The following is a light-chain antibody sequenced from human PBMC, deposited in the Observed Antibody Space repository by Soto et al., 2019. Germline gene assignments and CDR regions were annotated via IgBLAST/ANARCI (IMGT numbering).Light chain of an antibody. J-gene: IGKJ1*01. CDR1: HSVPSN. V-gene: IGKV3D-15*03. CDR2: DAS. CDR3: QQYNNWPPWT. Sequence: EFVLTQSPGTLSLSPGGRVTLTCRASHSVPSNYLAWYQYKPGQAPGLIIYDASDWATGIRARFRGSGCGTESTLTISILQSEDFAVYVCQQYNNWPPWTFGQGTKVDI.